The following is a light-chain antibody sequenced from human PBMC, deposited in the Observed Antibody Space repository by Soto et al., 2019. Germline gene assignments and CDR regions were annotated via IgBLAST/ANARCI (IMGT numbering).Light chain of an antibody. CDR1: QTVSNQ. J-gene: IGKJ5*01. CDR2: DAS. V-gene: IGKV3-11*01. Sequence: EIVLTQSPVTLSLSPGERATLSCRASQTVSNQLAWYQQKPGQAPRLLIYDASRRVTGIPARFSGSGSGTDFPVTLGSLEPEDFAVYYCQQRAGSSTFGQGTRLEIK. CDR3: QQRAGSST.